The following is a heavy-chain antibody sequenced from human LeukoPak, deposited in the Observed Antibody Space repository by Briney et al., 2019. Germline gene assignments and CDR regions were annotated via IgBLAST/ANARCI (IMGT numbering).Heavy chain of an antibody. J-gene: IGHJ6*03. CDR2: ISSSGTTI. D-gene: IGHD3-3*01. CDR3: AKTSLSDASGHYYYMDV. V-gene: IGHV3-11*04. Sequence: PGGSLRLSCAVSGYTFSDYYMSWIRQAPGKGLEWLSYISSSGTTIYYADSVKGRFTISRDNSQNTVSLQVNNLRTEDTALYYCAKTSLSDASGHYYYMDVWGKGTTVTVSS. CDR1: GYTFSDYY.